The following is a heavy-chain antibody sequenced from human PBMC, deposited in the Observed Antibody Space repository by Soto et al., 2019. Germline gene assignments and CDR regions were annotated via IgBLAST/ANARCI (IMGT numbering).Heavy chain of an antibody. CDR1: GFRFTNYG. Sequence: QVQLVESGGGVVQPAMSLRLSCAASGFRFTNYGMHWVRQAPGKGLEWLADIVADGTGLQYADSVRGRFTISRDNFKNLIHVHLARLDGASAAVYNCAETGDVPDNGLDHCSEGTLVTACS. D-gene: IGHD2-21*02. V-gene: IGHV3-33*03. CDR3: AETGDVPDNGLDH. J-gene: IGHJ1*01. CDR2: IVADGTGL.